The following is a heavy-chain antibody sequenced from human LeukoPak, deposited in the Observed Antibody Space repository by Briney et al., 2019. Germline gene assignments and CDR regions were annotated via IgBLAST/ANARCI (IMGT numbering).Heavy chain of an antibody. J-gene: IGHJ5*02. D-gene: IGHD6-19*01. CDR1: GFTFSSYS. V-gene: IGHV3-21*01. CDR2: ISSSSSYI. CDR3: ARDGKVAGPAVWRNNWFDP. Sequence: PGGSLRLSCAASGFTFSSYSMNWVRQAPGKGLEWVSSISSSSSYIYYADSVKGRFTISRDNSKNTLYLQMNSLRAEDTAVYYCARDGKVAGPAVWRNNWFDPWGQGTLVTVSS.